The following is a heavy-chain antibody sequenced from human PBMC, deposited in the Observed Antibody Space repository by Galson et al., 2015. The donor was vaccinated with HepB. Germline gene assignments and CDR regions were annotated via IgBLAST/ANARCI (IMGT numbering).Heavy chain of an antibody. V-gene: IGHV4-59*01. CDR1: GGSISSYY. J-gene: IGHJ3*02. D-gene: IGHD3-16*01. CDR3: ARDPLGDDVFDI. Sequence: ETLSLTCTVSGGSISSYYWSWIRQSPGKGLEWIGYIYYTGSTTYNPSLESRVTISVDTSKNQFSLKLRSVTAADTAVYFCARDPLGDDVFDIWGQGTMVTVSS. CDR2: IYYTGST.